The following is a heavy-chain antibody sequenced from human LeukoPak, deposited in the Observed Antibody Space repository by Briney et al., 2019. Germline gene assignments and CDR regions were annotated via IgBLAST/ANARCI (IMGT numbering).Heavy chain of an antibody. CDR3: ARAGYYGSGTSRINWFDP. CDR2: INHSGST. J-gene: IGHJ5*02. D-gene: IGHD3-10*01. V-gene: IGHV4-34*01. Sequence: ETLSLTCAVYGGSFSGYYWSWIRQPPGKGLEWIGEINHSGSTNYNPSLKSRVTISVDTSKNQFSLKLSSVTAADTAVYYCARAGYYGSGTSRINWFDPWGQGTLVTVSS. CDR1: GGSFSGYY.